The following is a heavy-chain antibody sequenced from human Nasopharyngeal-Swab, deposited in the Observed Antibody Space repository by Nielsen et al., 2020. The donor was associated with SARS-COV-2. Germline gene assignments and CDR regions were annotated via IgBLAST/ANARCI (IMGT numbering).Heavy chain of an antibody. CDR1: GYPFTSYG. J-gene: IGHJ4*02. D-gene: IGHD6-13*01. V-gene: IGHV1-2*06. Sequence: ASVKVSCKASGYPFTSYGITWVRQAPGQGLEWMGRLNPNTGVANYAQKFQGRVTMTRDTSLSTGYMELSSLRSDDTAVYYCARKKQLVRPFDYWGQGTLVTVSS. CDR3: ARKKQLVRPFDY. CDR2: LNPNTGVA.